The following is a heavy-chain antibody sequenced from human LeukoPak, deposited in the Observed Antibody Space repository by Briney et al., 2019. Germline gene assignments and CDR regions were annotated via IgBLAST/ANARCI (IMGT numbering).Heavy chain of an antibody. J-gene: IGHJ4*02. Sequence: SETLSLTCTVSGGSISSHYWSWIRQPPGKGLERIGYIYYSGSTNYNPSLKSRVTISVDTSKNQFSLKLSSVTAADTAVYYCARYSSSSGAGYWGQGTLVTVSS. CDR2: IYYSGST. D-gene: IGHD6-6*01. CDR1: GGSISSHY. V-gene: IGHV4-59*11. CDR3: ARYSSSSGAGY.